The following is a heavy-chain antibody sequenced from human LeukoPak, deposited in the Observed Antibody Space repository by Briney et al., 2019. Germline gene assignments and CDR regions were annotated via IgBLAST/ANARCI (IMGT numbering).Heavy chain of an antibody. V-gene: IGHV3-7*03. CDR2: IKGDGSEK. D-gene: IGHD4-17*01. J-gene: IGHJ4*02. CDR3: ARDGPSSPTYGEGGAY. Sequence: PGGSLRLSCAASGFTFSSYAMHWVRQAPGKGLEWVANIKGDGSEKYYVDSVKGRFTMSRDNGKNLLYLQMNSLRAEDTAVYYCARDGPSSPTYGEGGAYWGQGTPVTVSS. CDR1: GFTFSSYA.